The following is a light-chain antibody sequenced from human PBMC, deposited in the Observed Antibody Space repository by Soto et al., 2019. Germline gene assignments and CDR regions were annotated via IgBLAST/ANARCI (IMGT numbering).Light chain of an antibody. Sequence: QSVLTQPASVSGSPGQSITISCTGTSSDVGSDNLVSWYQHHPGKAPKLLIYEVYQRPSGVSNRFSGSKSGNTASLTISGLQAEDESDYFCCSYAGTTTYVFGTGTQLTVL. CDR3: CSYAGTTTYV. CDR1: SSDVGSDNL. J-gene: IGLJ7*01. V-gene: IGLV2-23*02. CDR2: EVY.